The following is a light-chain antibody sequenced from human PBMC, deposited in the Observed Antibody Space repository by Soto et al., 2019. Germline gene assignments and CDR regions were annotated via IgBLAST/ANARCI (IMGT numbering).Light chain of an antibody. CDR1: SSDVGSYNL. CDR3: CSYARTYRLMI. J-gene: IGLJ2*01. CDR2: DVS. V-gene: IGLV2-23*02. Sequence: QSVLTQPASVSGSPGQSITISCTGTSSDVGSYNLVSWFQHHPGKAPRLMIFDVSQRPSGVPDRFSGSKSGNTASLTISGLQTEDEADYYCCSYARTYRLMIFGEGTKVTVL.